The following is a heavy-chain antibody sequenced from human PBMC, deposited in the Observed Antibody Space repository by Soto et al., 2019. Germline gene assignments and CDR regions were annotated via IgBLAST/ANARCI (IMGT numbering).Heavy chain of an antibody. Sequence: QVQLQESGPGLVKPSQTLSLTCTVSGGSISSGGYYWSWIRQHPGKGLEWIGYIYYSGSTYYNPSLKSRVTISVDTSKTHFSLKLRSVTAADTAVYYCARSFAVAAAGPFDYWGQGTLVTVSS. CDR3: ARSFAVAAAGPFDY. J-gene: IGHJ4*02. CDR2: IYYSGST. CDR1: GGSISSGGYY. D-gene: IGHD6-13*01. V-gene: IGHV4-31*03.